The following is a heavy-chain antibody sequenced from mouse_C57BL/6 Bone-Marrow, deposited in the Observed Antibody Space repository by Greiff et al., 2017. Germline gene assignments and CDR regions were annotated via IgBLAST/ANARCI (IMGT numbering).Heavy chain of an antibody. CDR2: IYPSDSET. CDR3: ASSYSNYVFDY. Sequence: VQLQQPGAELVRPGSSVKLSCKASGYTFTSYWMDWVKQRPGQGLEWIGNIYPSDSETHYNQKFKDKATLTVDKSSSTAYMQLSSLTSEDSAVYYCASSYSNYVFDYWGQGTTLTVSS. J-gene: IGHJ2*01. D-gene: IGHD2-5*01. V-gene: IGHV1-61*01. CDR1: GYTFTSYW.